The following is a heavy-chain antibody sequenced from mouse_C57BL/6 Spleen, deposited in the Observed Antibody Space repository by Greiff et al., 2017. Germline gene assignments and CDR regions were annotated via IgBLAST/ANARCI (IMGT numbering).Heavy chain of an antibody. CDR2: IYPRSGNT. V-gene: IGHV1-81*01. D-gene: IGHD2-3*01. Sequence: QVQLQQSGAELVRPGASVKLSCKASGYTFTSYGISWVKQRTGQGLEWIGEIYPRSGNTYYNEKFKGKATLTADKSSSTAYMELRSLTSEDSAVYFCVRRYDDGYFDFGDWGQGTTLTVSS. CDR3: VRRYDDGYFDFGD. J-gene: IGHJ2*01. CDR1: GYTFTSYG.